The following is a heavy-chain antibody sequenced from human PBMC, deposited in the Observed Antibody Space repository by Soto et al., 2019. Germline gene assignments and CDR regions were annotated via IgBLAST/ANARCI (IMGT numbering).Heavy chain of an antibody. CDR2: ISGSGVRT. CDR1: GFIFATTA. J-gene: IGHJ4*02. Sequence: GGSLRLFCEASGFIFATTAMGWVRQAPGKGLEWVSTISGSGVRTYYADSVKGRFTISRGNSKNTLFLQMNSLRADDTAVYFCAAVMGSDYDYVWGSLSFDHWGQGALVT. D-gene: IGHD3-16*01. V-gene: IGHV3-23*01. CDR3: AAVMGSDYDYVWGSLSFDH.